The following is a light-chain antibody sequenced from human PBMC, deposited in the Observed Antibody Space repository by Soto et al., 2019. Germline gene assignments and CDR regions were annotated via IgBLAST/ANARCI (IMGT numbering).Light chain of an antibody. CDR2: DAS. J-gene: IGKJ4*01. Sequence: DIQMTQSPSSLSASVGDRVTITCQASQDISNYLNWYQQKPGKAPKLLIYDASNLETGGPSRFSGSGSGTDFTFTISSLQPEDIATYYCQQYDNLPLTFGGGTKVESK. CDR1: QDISNY. V-gene: IGKV1-33*01. CDR3: QQYDNLPLT.